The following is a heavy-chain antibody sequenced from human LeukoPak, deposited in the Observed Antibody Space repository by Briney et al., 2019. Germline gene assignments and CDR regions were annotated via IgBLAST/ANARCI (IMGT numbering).Heavy chain of an antibody. Sequence: GGSLRLSCAASGFTFSNAWMSWVRQAPGKGLEWVGRIKSKTDGGTTDYAAPVKGRFTISRDDSKNTLYLQMNSLKTEDTAVYYCTTVRVVPAAYYDSRDYGMDVWGQGTTVTVSS. CDR1: GFTFSNAW. J-gene: IGHJ6*02. V-gene: IGHV3-15*01. D-gene: IGHD2-2*01. CDR2: IKSKTDGGTT. CDR3: TTVRVVPAAYYDSRDYGMDV.